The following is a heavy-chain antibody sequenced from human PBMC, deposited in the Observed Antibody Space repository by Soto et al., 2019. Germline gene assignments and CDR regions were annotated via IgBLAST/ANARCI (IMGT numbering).Heavy chain of an antibody. CDR2: ISAYNGNT. Sequence: ASVKVSCKASGYTFTSYGISWVRQAPGQGLEWMGWISAYNGNTNYAQKLQGRVTMTTDTSTSTAYMELRSLRSDDTAVYYCATDARKAYYHDGLDVWGQGTTVTVSS. V-gene: IGHV1-18*01. J-gene: IGHJ6*02. CDR1: GYTFTSYG. CDR3: ATDARKAYYHDGLDV.